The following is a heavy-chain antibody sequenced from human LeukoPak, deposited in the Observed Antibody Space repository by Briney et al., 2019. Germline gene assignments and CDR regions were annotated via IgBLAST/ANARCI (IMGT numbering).Heavy chain of an antibody. D-gene: IGHD4-17*01. Sequence: SETLSLTCTVSGGSISSSSYYWGWIRQPPGKGLEWIGSIYYSGSTYYNPSLKSRVTISVDTSKNQFSLKLSSVTAADTAVYYCARVRTDYGEHYFDYWGQGTLVTVSS. CDR1: GGSISSSSYY. CDR3: ARVRTDYGEHYFDY. CDR2: IYYSGST. V-gene: IGHV4-39*07. J-gene: IGHJ4*02.